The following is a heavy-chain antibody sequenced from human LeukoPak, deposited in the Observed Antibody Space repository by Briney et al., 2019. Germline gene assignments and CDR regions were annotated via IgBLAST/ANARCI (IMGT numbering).Heavy chain of an antibody. J-gene: IGHJ5*02. CDR1: GFTFSSYW. Sequence: TGGSLRLSCAASGFTFSSYWMSWVRQAPGKGLEWVASIKQDGSEKYYVDSVKGRFTISRDNAKNSLYLQMNSLRAEDTAAYYCARVKNQAVAGNFWFDPWGQGTLVTVSS. CDR3: ARVKNQAVAGNFWFDP. D-gene: IGHD6-19*01. V-gene: IGHV3-7*01. CDR2: IKQDGSEK.